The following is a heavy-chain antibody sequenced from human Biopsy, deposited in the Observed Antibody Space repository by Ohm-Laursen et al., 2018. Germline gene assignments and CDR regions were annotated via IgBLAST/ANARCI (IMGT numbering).Heavy chain of an antibody. J-gene: IGHJ2*01. V-gene: IGHV4-59*07. Sequence: PSDTLSLTWAVPGGPIDSYYWSWIRQPPGKALEWIGYIYFTGRTSYNPSLKSRVTMSVNTSKKQFSLKLSSVTAADTAVYYCVRVSVTAYTLPRWFFDLWGRGTLVTVSS. D-gene: IGHD2-21*02. CDR2: IYFTGRT. CDR1: GGPIDSYY. CDR3: VRVSVTAYTLPRWFFDL.